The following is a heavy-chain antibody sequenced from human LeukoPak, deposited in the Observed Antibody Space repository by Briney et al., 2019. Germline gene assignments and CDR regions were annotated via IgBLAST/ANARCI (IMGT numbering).Heavy chain of an antibody. D-gene: IGHD3-16*02. J-gene: IGHJ4*02. CDR2: ISYDGSYE. CDR1: GFTFSSYA. V-gene: IGHV3-30*01. Sequence: GGSLRLSCAASGFTFSSYAMHWVRQAPGKGLEWVALISYDGSYEFSADSVRGRFTISRDNSKSTLYLQMKSLRPEDTAVYYCAKERAGYTNPYYFDYWGQGTLVTVSS. CDR3: AKERAGYTNPYYFDY.